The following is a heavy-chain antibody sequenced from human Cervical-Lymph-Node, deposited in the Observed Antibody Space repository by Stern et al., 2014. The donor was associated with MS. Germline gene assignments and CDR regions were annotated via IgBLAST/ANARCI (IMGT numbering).Heavy chain of an antibody. CDR1: GFSFSRYA. CDR3: ASAYSSSHYYFDY. V-gene: IGHV3-33*01. Sequence: VQLVESGGGVIQPGRSLRLSCAASGFSFSRYAMHCVRQAPGQGLEWMALIWYDGSNPYYADSVTGRFTISRDNYKNTLYLQMNSLRAEDTAVYYCASAYSSSHYYFDYWGQGTLVTVSS. J-gene: IGHJ4*02. D-gene: IGHD6-13*01. CDR2: IWYDGSNP.